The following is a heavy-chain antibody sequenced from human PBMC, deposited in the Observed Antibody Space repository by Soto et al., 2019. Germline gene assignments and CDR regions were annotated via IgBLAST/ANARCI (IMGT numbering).Heavy chain of an antibody. J-gene: IGHJ3*02. CDR2: IYYSGST. CDR3: ARDYYDSSGYPNAFDI. CDR1: GGSVSSGSYY. D-gene: IGHD3-22*01. V-gene: IGHV4-61*01. Sequence: SETLSLTCTVSGGSVSSGSYYWSWIRQPPGKGLEWIGYIYYSGSTNYNPSLKSRVTISVDTSKNQFSLKLSSVTAADTAVYYCARDYYDSSGYPNAFDIWGQGTMVTVSS.